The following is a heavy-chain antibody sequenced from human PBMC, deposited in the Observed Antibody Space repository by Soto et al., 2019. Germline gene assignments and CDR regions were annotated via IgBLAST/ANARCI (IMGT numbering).Heavy chain of an antibody. CDR1: GGSISNYY. V-gene: IGHV4-59*08. CDR3: ARRGFGALQGLVAF. Sequence: PSETLSLTCTVSGGSISNYYWSWFRQTPGKGLEWIGYVHDSWGSNYNPSLKSRVAISLDTSKSQFSLKLTSVTATDTAVYYCARRGFGALQGLVAFWARGPTVPVSS. D-gene: IGHD3-10*01. J-gene: IGHJ6*04. CDR2: VHDSWGS.